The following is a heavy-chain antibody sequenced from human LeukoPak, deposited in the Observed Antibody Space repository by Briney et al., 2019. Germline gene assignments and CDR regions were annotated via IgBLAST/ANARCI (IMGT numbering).Heavy chain of an antibody. CDR2: INHSGST. D-gene: IGHD2-8*01. V-gene: IGHV4-34*01. Sequence: SETLSLTCTVSGGSISSYYWSWIRQPAGKGLEWIGEINHSGSTNYNPSLKSRVTISVDTSKNQFSLKLSSVTAADTAVYYCARGGCTNGVCYRNWFDPWGQGTLVTVSS. J-gene: IGHJ5*02. CDR1: GGSISSYY. CDR3: ARGGCTNGVCYRNWFDP.